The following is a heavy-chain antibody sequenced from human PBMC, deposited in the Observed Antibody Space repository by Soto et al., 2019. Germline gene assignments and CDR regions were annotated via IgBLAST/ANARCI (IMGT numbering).Heavy chain of an antibody. Sequence: QVQLQESGPGLVKPSETLSLTCTVSSGSVSSSFYYWSWIRQPPGKGLEWIGNIHSSGSTNYNPSLKSRVTISLDTSKNQFSLKLNSVAAADTAVYFCARIKREIFQKKNEYWGQGTLVIVSS. CDR2: IHSSGST. V-gene: IGHV4-61*01. J-gene: IGHJ4*02. CDR3: ARIKREIFQKKNEY. CDR1: SGSVSSSFYY.